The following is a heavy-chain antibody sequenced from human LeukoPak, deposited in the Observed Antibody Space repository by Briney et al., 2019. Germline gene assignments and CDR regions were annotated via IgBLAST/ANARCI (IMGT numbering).Heavy chain of an antibody. CDR3: AREDWGN. CDR2: INSNTGNP. V-gene: IGHV7-4-1*02. D-gene: IGHD7-27*01. CDR1: GYTFTNYG. Sequence: ASVKVSCKAFGYTFTNYGMNWVRQAPGQGLEWMGWINSNTGNPAYVQGLTGRFVFSLDTSVSTAYLQISSLKAEDTAVYYCAREDWGNWGQGTLVTVSS. J-gene: IGHJ4*02.